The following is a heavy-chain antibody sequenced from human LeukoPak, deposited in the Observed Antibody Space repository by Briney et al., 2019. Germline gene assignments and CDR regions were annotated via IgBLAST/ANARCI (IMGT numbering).Heavy chain of an antibody. D-gene: IGHD3-3*01. CDR1: GFTVSSNY. V-gene: IGHV3-66*01. J-gene: IGHJ4*02. CDR2: IYSGGST. Sequence: GGSQRLSCAASGFTVSSNYMSWVRQAPGKGLEWVSVIYSGGSTYYADSVKGRFTISGDNSKNTLYLQMNSLRAEDTAVYYCASSPLEWLSYFDYWGQGTLVTVSS. CDR3: ASSPLEWLSYFDY.